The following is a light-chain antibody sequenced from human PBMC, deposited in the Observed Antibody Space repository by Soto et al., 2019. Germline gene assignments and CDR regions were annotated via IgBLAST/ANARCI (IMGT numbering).Light chain of an antibody. CDR1: QSVGNN. CDR2: GAS. Sequence: EIVLTQSPATLSVSPGERVILSCRASQSVGNNLAWYHQKTGQDPRLLIYGASTRATAIPARFSGSVSVTEFTLTIISLESEDFAVYYCDQFNKSAITFGQGTRLDIK. J-gene: IGKJ5*01. CDR3: DQFNKSAIT. V-gene: IGKV3-15*01.